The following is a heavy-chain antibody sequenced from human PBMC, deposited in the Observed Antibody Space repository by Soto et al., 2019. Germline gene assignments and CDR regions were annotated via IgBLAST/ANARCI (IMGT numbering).Heavy chain of an antibody. D-gene: IGHD2-15*01. V-gene: IGHV4-39*01. Sequence: SETLSLTCTVSGGSISSSSYYWGWIRQPPGKGLEWIGSIYYSGSTYYNPSLKSRVTISVDTSKNQFSLKLSSVTAADTAVYYCAGNPLGYCSGGSCPTDYWGQGTLVTVSS. J-gene: IGHJ4*02. CDR1: GGSISSSSYY. CDR2: IYYSGST. CDR3: AGNPLGYCSGGSCPTDY.